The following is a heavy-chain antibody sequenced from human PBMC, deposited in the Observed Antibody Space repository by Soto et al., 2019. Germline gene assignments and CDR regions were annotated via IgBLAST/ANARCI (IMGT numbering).Heavy chain of an antibody. D-gene: IGHD1-26*01. CDR2: IYYSGST. J-gene: IGHJ5*02. V-gene: IGHV4-30-4*01. CDR3: ASRRSRGRALLFDP. Sequence: QVQLQESGPGLVKPSQTLSLTCTVSGGSISSGDYYWSWIRQPPGKGLEWIGYIYYSGSTYYNPSLKSRVIISVDTSKTQFSLKLSSVTAADTAVYYCASRRSRGRALLFDPWGQGTLVTVSS. CDR1: GGSISSGDYY.